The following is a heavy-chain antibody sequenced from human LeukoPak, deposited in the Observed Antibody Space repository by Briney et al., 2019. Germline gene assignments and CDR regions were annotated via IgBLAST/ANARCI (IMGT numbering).Heavy chain of an antibody. J-gene: IGHJ4*02. V-gene: IGHV1-3*01. D-gene: IGHD3-10*01. Sequence: GASVKVSCKASGYTFTSYAMHWVRQAPGQRLEWMGWINAGNGNTKYSQKFQGRVTITRDTSASTAYMGLSSLRSEDTAVYYCARERDLRYYGSGIIMALGYWGQGTLVTVSS. CDR3: ARERDLRYYGSGIIMALGY. CDR2: INAGNGNT. CDR1: GYTFTSYA.